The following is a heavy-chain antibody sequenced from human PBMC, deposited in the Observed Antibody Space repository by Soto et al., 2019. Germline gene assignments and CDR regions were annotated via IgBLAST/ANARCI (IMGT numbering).Heavy chain of an antibody. V-gene: IGHV3-23*01. Sequence: GGSLRLSCAASGFTFSSYAMSWVRQAPGKGLEWVSAISGSGGSTYYADSVKGRFTISRDNAKNSLYLQMNSLRAEDTAVYYCASLVRGVISPLDAFDIWGQGTMVTVSS. D-gene: IGHD3-10*01. CDR3: ASLVRGVISPLDAFDI. J-gene: IGHJ3*02. CDR2: ISGSGGST. CDR1: GFTFSSYA.